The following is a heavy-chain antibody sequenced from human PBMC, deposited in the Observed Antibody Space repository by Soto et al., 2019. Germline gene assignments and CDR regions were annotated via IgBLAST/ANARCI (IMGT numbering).Heavy chain of an antibody. Sequence: ASVKVSCKASGGTFSSYAISWVRQAPGQGLEWMGGIIPIFGTANYAQKFQGRVTITADESTSTAYMELSSLRSEDTAVYYCARDQGTIFGVDRRRNNYYYGMDVWGQGTTVTVSS. CDR1: GGTFSSYA. J-gene: IGHJ6*02. CDR2: IIPIFGTA. CDR3: ARDQGTIFGVDRRRNNYYYGMDV. D-gene: IGHD3-3*01. V-gene: IGHV1-69*13.